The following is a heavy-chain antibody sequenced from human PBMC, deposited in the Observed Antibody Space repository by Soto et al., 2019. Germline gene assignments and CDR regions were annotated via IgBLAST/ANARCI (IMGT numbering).Heavy chain of an antibody. CDR2: IWYDGSNK. V-gene: IGHV3-33*01. CDR1: GFTFSSYG. J-gene: IGHJ6*02. Sequence: GGSLRLSCVASGFTFSSYGMHWVRQAPGKGLEWVTVIWYDGSNKYYADSVKGRFTISRDNSKNTLYLQMNSLRAEDTAVYYCARVYSSGGMDVWGQGTTVTVSS. CDR3: ARVYSSGGMDV. D-gene: IGHD6-25*01.